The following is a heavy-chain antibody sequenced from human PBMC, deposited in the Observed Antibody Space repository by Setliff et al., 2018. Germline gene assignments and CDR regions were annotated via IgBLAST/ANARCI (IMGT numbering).Heavy chain of an antibody. CDR1: GYSITSGYY. J-gene: IGHJ6*03. CDR2: IYHSGST. Sequence: SETLSLTCAVSGYSITSGYYWGWIRQPPGKGLEWIGSIYHSGSTYYNPSLKSRVTISIDTSKNQFSLKLNSVTAADMAVYYCAREQWLDPPGYYYMDVWAKGTTVTVSS. V-gene: IGHV4-38-2*02. D-gene: IGHD6-19*01. CDR3: AREQWLDPPGYYYMDV.